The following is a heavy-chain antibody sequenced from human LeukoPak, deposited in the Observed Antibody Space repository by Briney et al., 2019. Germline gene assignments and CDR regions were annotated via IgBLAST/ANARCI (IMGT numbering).Heavy chain of an antibody. J-gene: IGHJ4*02. D-gene: IGHD3-3*01. CDR2: ISGSGGST. CDR3: AKDSDFWSGYYFDY. V-gene: IGHV3-23*01. CDR1: GFTFSNYA. Sequence: GGSLRLSCAASGFTFSNYALSWVRQAPGKGLEWVSAISGSGGSTYYADSVKGRFTISRDNSKNTLYLQMNSLRAEDTAVYYCAKDSDFWSGYYFDYWGQGTLVTVSS.